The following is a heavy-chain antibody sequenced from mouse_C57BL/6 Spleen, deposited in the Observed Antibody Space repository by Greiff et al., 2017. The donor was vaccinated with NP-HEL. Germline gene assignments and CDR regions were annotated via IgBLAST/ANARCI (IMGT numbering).Heavy chain of an antibody. J-gene: IGHJ4*01. CDR3: AGYGSGYEYAMDY. V-gene: IGHV1-64*01. CDR1: GYTFTSYW. CDR2: IYPKSGST. Sequence: QVQLKQSGAELVKPGASVKLSCKASGYTFTSYWMNWVKQRTGQGLEWIGMIYPKSGSTNYNEKFKSKATLTVDKSSSTAYMQLSSLTSDDSAVYYCAGYGSGYEYAMDYGGQGTSVTVST. D-gene: IGHD1-1*01.